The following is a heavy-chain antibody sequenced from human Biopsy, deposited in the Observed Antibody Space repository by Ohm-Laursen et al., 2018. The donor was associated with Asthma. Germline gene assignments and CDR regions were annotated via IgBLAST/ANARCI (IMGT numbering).Heavy chain of an antibody. CDR1: AYTFIGYH. Sequence: ASVTVSCKASAYTFIGYHLHWVRQAPGEGLEWMGRINPNGGATIYAQKFQGRVTMTRDTSISTAYMELSRLTSDDTAVYYCARVQKSPGDRWFDPWGQGTLVTVSS. V-gene: IGHV1-2*06. J-gene: IGHJ5*02. CDR2: INPNGGAT. D-gene: IGHD7-27*01. CDR3: ARVQKSPGDRWFDP.